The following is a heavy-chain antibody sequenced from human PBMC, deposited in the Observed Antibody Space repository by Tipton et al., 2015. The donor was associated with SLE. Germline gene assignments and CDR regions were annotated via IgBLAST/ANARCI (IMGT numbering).Heavy chain of an antibody. Sequence: TLSLTCAVSGYSIRSGHYWSWLRQPPGKGLEWIGEINHSGSTNYNPSLKSRVTISVDTSKNQFSLKVSSVTAADTAVYHCARSDYGDWYFALWGRGTLVTVSS. D-gene: IGHD4-17*01. CDR3: ARSDYGDWYFAL. V-gene: IGHV4-38-2*01. CDR2: INHSGST. CDR1: GYSIRSGHY. J-gene: IGHJ2*01.